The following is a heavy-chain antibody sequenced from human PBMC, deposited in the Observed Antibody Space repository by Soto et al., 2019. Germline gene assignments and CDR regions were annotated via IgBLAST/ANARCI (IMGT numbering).Heavy chain of an antibody. V-gene: IGHV1-8*01. CDR2: MNPNSGNT. CDR1: GYTFTSYD. D-gene: IGHD3-3*01. CDR3: ARAPVLLFLEWLPRNYYYYMDV. Sequence: ASVKVSCKASGYTFTSYDINWVRQATGQGLEWMGWMNPNSGNTGYAQKFQGRVTMTRNTSISTAYMELSSLRSEDTAVYYCARAPVLLFLEWLPRNYYYYMDVWGKGTTVTVSS. J-gene: IGHJ6*03.